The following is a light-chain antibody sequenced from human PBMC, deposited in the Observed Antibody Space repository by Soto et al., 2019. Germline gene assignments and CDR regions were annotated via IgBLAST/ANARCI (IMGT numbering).Light chain of an antibody. Sequence: DIQMTQSPSSLSASVGDRVTITCRASQGISNYLAWYQQKPGKAPQLLIYAASTLQSGVPSRFSGSGSGTDFTLTISRLEPEDFAVYYCQQYGSSLITFGQGTRLEIK. CDR1: QGISNY. V-gene: IGKV1-27*01. J-gene: IGKJ5*01. CDR3: QQYGSSLIT. CDR2: AAS.